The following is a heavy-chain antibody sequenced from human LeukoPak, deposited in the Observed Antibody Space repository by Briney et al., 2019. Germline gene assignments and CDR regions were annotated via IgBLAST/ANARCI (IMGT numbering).Heavy chain of an antibody. CDR2: IYTSGST. Sequence: SETLSLTCTVSGGSISSSSYYWGWIRQPPGKGLEWIGRIYTSGSTNYNPSLKSRVTISVDTSKNQFSLKLSSVTAADTAVYCCARMSSSGWYGAFDIWGQGTMVTVSS. V-gene: IGHV4-61*02. D-gene: IGHD6-19*01. CDR1: GGSISSSSYY. CDR3: ARMSSSGWYGAFDI. J-gene: IGHJ3*02.